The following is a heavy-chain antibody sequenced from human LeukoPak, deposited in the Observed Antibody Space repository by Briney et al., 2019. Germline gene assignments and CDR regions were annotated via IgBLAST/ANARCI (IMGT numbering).Heavy chain of an antibody. CDR1: GGSMNNFF. J-gene: IGHJ3*02. CDR2: FYYGGST. CDR3: ARGTEEVSTISETFDI. V-gene: IGHV4-59*01. Sequence: SETLSLTCIVSGGSMNNFFWAWLRQTPEKRLEWICYFYYGGSTKYNPSLERRVTISLDTSKNQFSLRLTAVTAADAATYYCARGTEEVSTISETFDIWGQGTAVTVSS. D-gene: IGHD5-24*01.